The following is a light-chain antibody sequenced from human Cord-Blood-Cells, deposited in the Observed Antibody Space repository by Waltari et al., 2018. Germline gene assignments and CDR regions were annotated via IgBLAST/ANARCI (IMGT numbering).Light chain of an antibody. J-gene: IGKJ2*01. CDR1: QSVSSY. Sequence: EIVLTQSPAPLSLSTGQRATLFCRASQSVSSYLAWYQQKPGQAPRLLIYDASNRATGIPARFSGSGSGTDFTLTISSLEPEDFAVYYCQQRSNWPPYTFGQGTKLEIK. CDR3: QQRSNWPPYT. V-gene: IGKV3-11*01. CDR2: DAS.